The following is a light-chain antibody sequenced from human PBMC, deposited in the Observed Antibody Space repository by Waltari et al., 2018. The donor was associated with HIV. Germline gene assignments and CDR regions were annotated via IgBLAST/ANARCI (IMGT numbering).Light chain of an antibody. CDR3: QQHYSTPLT. Sequence: DIVMTQSPDSLAASLGERATINCKSRQSVLYSSNNKNYLAWYQQKPGQPPKLLIYWASTRESGVPDRFSGSGSGTDFTLTISSLQAEDVAVYYCQQHYSTPLTFGGGTKVEIK. CDR1: QSVLYSSNNKNY. V-gene: IGKV4-1*01. CDR2: WAS. J-gene: IGKJ4*01.